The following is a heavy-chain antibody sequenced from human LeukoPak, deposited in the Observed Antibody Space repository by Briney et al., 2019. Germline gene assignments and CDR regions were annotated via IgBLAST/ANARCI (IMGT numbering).Heavy chain of an antibody. CDR3: ARGRGGYYYDY. CDR2: INSDGTST. D-gene: IGHD2-15*01. V-gene: IGHV3-74*01. J-gene: IGHJ4*02. CDR1: GFSFSSYG. Sequence: GGSLRLSCAASGFSFSSYGMHWVRQAPGKGLVWVSRINSDGTSTSYADSVKGRFTMSRDNAKNTLYLQMNSLRAEDTAVYYCARGRGGYYYDYWGQGTVVTASS.